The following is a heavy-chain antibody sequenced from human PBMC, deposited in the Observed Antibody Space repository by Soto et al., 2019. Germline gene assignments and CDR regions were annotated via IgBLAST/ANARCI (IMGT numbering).Heavy chain of an antibody. D-gene: IGHD3-10*01. CDR1: GDSVSINSSA. Sequence: PSQTMSITSAISGDSVSINSSACNLIRHSPSRGLEWLGRTYYKSKWNNDYALSVKSRITINPDTSKNQFSLHLYSVTPEDTAVYYCTGITWFRGMDVWGQGTPVTVSS. J-gene: IGHJ6*02. CDR3: TGITWFRGMDV. V-gene: IGHV6-1*01. CDR2: TYYKSKWNN.